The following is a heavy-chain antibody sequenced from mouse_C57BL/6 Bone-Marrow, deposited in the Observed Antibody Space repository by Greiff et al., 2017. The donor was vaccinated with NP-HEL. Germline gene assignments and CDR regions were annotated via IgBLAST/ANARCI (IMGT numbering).Heavy chain of an antibody. CDR3: AREHDGYYGYFDY. D-gene: IGHD2-3*01. CDR2: ISSGGSYT. V-gene: IGHV5-6*01. CDR1: GFTFSSYG. Sequence: DVQLVESGGDLVKPGGSLKLSCAASGFTFSSYGMSWVRQTPDKRLEWVATISSGGSYTYYPDSVKGRFTISRDNAKNTLYLQMSSLKSEDTAMYYCAREHDGYYGYFDYWGRGTTLTVSS. J-gene: IGHJ2*01.